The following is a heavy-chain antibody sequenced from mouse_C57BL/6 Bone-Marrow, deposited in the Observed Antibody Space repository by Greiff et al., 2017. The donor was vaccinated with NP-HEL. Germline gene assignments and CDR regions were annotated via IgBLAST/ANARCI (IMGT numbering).Heavy chain of an antibody. Sequence: EVQLVESGAELVRPGASVKLSCTASGFNIKDDYMHWVKQRPEQGPEWIGWIDPENGDTEYASKFQGKATITADTSSNTAYLQLSSLTSEDTAVYYCTTWGQYYAMDYWGQGTSVTVSS. CDR2: IDPENGDT. CDR3: TTWGQYYAMDY. V-gene: IGHV14-4*01. J-gene: IGHJ4*01. CDR1: GFNIKDDY.